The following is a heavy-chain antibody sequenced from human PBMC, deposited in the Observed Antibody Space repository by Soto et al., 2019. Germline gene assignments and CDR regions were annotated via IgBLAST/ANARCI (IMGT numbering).Heavy chain of an antibody. J-gene: IGHJ6*02. CDR3: ARAAEGESYNHDMDV. CDR2: IIPIFGTA. Sequence: ASVKVSCKASGGTFSSYAISWVRQAPGRGLEWMGGIIPIFGTANYAQKFQGRVTITADESTSTAYMELSSLRSEDTAVYYCARAAEGESYNHDMDVWGQGTTVTVSS. V-gene: IGHV1-69*13. CDR1: GGTFSSYA.